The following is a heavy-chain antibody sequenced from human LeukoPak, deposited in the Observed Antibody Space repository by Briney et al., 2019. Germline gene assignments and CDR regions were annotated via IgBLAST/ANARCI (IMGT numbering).Heavy chain of an antibody. V-gene: IGHV7-4-1*02. CDR1: GYTFTSYA. J-gene: IGHJ5*02. CDR3: ARDLVVAAADKGLSWFDP. CDR2: INTNTGNP. D-gene: IGHD6-13*01. Sequence: ASVKVSCKASGYTFTSYAMNWVRQAPGQGLEWMGWINTNTGNPTYAQGFTGRFVFSLDTSVSTAYLQISSLKAEDTAVYYCARDLVVAAADKGLSWFDPWGQGALVTVSS.